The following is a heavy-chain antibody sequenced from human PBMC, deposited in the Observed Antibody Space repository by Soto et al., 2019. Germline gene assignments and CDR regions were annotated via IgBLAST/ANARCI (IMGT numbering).Heavy chain of an antibody. V-gene: IGHV1-8*01. J-gene: IGHJ4*02. CDR3: ARRAETNGWNGFGADKYYFDF. D-gene: IGHD1-1*01. CDR1: GYTFTSYD. CDR2: INPNTGNS. Sequence: ASVKVSCKASGYTFTSYDIYWVRQATGQGLEWMGWINPNTGNSGYAQEFQGRVTVTSDTSINTVYMELSSLRSEDTAVYYCARRAETNGWNGFGADKYYFDFWGQGTLVTVS.